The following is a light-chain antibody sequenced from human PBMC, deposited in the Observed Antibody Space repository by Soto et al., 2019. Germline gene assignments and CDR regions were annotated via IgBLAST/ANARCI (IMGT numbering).Light chain of an antibody. CDR2: DVS. V-gene: IGLV2-14*01. Sequence: QSALTQPASVSGSPGQSITISCTGTSSDVGGYNSVSWYQQHPGKAPKVMIYDVSNRPSGVSNRFSGSKSGNTASLTISGLQAEDEAVYYCSSYTSSSSWAFGGGTQLTVL. CDR1: SSDVGGYNS. J-gene: IGLJ2*01. CDR3: SSYTSSSSWA.